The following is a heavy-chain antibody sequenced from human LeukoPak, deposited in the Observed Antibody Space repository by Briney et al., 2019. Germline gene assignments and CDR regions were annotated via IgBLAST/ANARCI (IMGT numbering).Heavy chain of an antibody. CDR2: ISSSGSTI. CDR3: ARDGYSGSYESLNDAFDI. CDR1: GFTFSSYE. V-gene: IGHV3-48*03. J-gene: IGHJ3*02. Sequence: SGGSLRLSCAASGFTFSSYEMNWVRQAPGKGLEWVSYISSSGSTIYYADSVKGRFTISRDNAKNSLYLQMNSLRAEDTAVYYCARDGYSGSYESLNDAFDIWGQGTMVTVSS. D-gene: IGHD1-26*01.